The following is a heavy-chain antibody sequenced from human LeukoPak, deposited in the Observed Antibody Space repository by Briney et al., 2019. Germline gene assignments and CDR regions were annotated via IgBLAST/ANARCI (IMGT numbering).Heavy chain of an antibody. V-gene: IGHV1-69*04. CDR1: GGTFSSYA. J-gene: IGHJ4*02. D-gene: IGHD3-22*01. Sequence: GASVKVSCKASGGTFSSYAISWVGKAPGQGLEWMGRIIPILGIANYAQKFQGRVTITADKSTSTAYMELSSLRSEDTAVYYCARTDTEYYYDSSGYRDYWGQGTLVTVSS. CDR2: IIPILGIA. CDR3: ARTDTEYYYDSSGYRDY.